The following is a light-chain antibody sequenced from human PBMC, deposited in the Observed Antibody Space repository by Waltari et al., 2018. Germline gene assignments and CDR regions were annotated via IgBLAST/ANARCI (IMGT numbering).Light chain of an antibody. Sequence: EIVLTQSPGTLSLSPGERATLSCRASQSVGKYLAWYQQKPGLAPRLLIYHTSTRATGIPDRFSGSGSGTDFSLTISRLEPEDFAVYHCQMYVNLPATFGQGTKVEI. CDR1: QSVGKY. CDR3: QMYVNLPAT. V-gene: IGKV3-20*01. J-gene: IGKJ1*01. CDR2: HTS.